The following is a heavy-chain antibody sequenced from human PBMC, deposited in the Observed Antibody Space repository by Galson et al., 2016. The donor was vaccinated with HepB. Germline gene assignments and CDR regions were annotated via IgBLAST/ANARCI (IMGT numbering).Heavy chain of an antibody. CDR3: AKSGDGRWFDP. D-gene: IGHD1-1*01. V-gene: IGHV1-18*01. Sequence: SVKVSCKASGYSFSRFGVTWVRQAPGQGLEWMGWVSAYNGKTNYAQKFKDRVTLTTDTSTSTAFLELRSLRSDDTAIYYCAKSGDGRWFDPWGQGTLDTVSS. CDR1: GYSFSRFG. J-gene: IGHJ5*02. CDR2: VSAYNGKT.